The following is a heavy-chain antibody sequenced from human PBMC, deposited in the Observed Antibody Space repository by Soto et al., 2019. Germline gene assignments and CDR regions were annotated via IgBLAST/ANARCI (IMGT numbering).Heavy chain of an antibody. V-gene: IGHV4-59*01. CDR2: IYYSGST. CDR3: ARIMSYDSSGYYPREILYYFDY. D-gene: IGHD3-22*01. Sequence: SETLSLTCTVSGGSISSYYWSWIRQPPGKGLEWIGYIYYSGSTNYNPSLKSRVTISVDTSKNQFPLKLSSVTAADTAVYYCARIMSYDSSGYYPREILYYFDYWGQGTLVTVSS. CDR1: GGSISSYY. J-gene: IGHJ4*02.